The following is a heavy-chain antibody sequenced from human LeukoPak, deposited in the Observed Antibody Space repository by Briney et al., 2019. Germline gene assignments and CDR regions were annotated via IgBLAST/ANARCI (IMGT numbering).Heavy chain of an antibody. J-gene: IGHJ4*02. CDR3: ARDSFGFWDFDY. D-gene: IGHD3-3*01. V-gene: IGHV1-2*02. Sequence: ASVKVSCKASGYMFIGYYMHWVRQAPGQGLEWMGWINPNSGGTNYAQRFQGRVTMTRDTSISTAHMELSRLRSDDTAVYYCARDSFGFWDFDYWGQGTLVTVSS. CDR1: GYMFIGYY. CDR2: INPNSGGT.